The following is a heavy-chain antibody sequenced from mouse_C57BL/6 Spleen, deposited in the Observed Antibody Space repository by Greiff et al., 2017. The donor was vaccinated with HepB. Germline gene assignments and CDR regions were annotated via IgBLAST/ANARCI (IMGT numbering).Heavy chain of an antibody. J-gene: IGHJ3*01. CDR2: IDPENGDT. V-gene: IGHV14-4*01. CDR1: GFNIKDDY. D-gene: IGHD1-1*02. Sequence: EVKLQESGAELVRPGASVKLSCTASGFNIKDDYMHWVKQRPEQGLEWIGWIDPENGDTEYASKFQGKATITADTSSNTAYLQLSSLTSEDTAVYYCTSYYDQTWFAYWGQGTLVTVSA. CDR3: TSYYDQTWFAY.